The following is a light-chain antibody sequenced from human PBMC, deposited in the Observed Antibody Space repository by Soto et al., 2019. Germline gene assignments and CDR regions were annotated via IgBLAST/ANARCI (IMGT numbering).Light chain of an antibody. CDR2: GAS. CDR3: QQYGSSLLT. CDR1: QSVSSN. J-gene: IGKJ4*01. Sequence: EIVLAQSPGTLSLSPGERATVSCRASQSVSSNLAWYQQKPGQAPRLLIYGASTRATGIPARFSGSGSGTEFTLTISSLQSEDFAVYYCQQYGSSLLTFGGGTKVDIK. V-gene: IGKV3-15*01.